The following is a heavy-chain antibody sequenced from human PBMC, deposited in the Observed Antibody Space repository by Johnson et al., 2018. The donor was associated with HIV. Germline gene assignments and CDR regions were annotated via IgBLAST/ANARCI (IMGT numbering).Heavy chain of an antibody. J-gene: IGHJ3*01. D-gene: IGHD6-19*01. CDR1: GLIVSDNY. V-gene: IGHV3-66*03. CDR3: AKDDNLGVWYSDAFDV. CDR2: LYAGGPT. Sequence: VQLVESGGGLMQPGGSLRLSCEASGLIVSDNYMNWVRQAPGKGLEWVSALYAGGPTYYADSVEGRFTISRDSSKNTLYLHMKSLRPEDTSIYYCAKDDNLGVWYSDAFDVWGQGTVVTVSS.